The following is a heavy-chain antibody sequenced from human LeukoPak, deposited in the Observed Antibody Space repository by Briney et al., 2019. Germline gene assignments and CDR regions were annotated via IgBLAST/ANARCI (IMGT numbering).Heavy chain of an antibody. V-gene: IGHV4-4*07. CDR3: ARGPNYYYNYYMDV. Sequence: PSETLSLTCTVSGGSISSYYWSWIRQPAGKGLEWIGHMYTSGSTNYNPSLKSRVTMSVDTSKNQFSLKLSSVTAADTAVYYCARGPNYYYNYYMDVWGKGTTVTISS. CDR1: GGSISSYY. J-gene: IGHJ6*03. CDR2: MYTSGST.